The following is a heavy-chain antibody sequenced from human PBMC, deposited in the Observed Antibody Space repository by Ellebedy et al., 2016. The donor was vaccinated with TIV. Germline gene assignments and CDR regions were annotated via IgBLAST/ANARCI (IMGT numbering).Heavy chain of an antibody. Sequence: MPSETLSLTCTVSGGSISSYYWSWIRQPPGKGLEWIGYIYYSGSTNYNPSLKSRVTISVDTSKNQFSLKLSSVTAADTAVYYCARGYYYGSGNSRFAYWGQGTLVTVSS. CDR1: GGSISSYY. CDR3: ARGYYYGSGNSRFAY. D-gene: IGHD3-10*01. V-gene: IGHV4-59*12. J-gene: IGHJ4*02. CDR2: IYYSGST.